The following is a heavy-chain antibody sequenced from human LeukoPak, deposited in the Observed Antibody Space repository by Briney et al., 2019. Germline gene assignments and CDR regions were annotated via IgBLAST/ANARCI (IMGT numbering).Heavy chain of an antibody. V-gene: IGHV1-69*05. CDR3: ARTPKSETYYYDSSGYSPFDY. CDR2: IIPIFGTA. J-gene: IGHJ4*02. CDR1: GGTFSSYA. Sequence: ASVKVSCKASGGTFSSYAISWVRQAPGQGLEWMGGIIPIFGTANYARKFQGRVTITTDESTSTAYMELSSLRSEDTAVYYCARTPKSETYYYDSSGYSPFDYWGQGTLVTVSS. D-gene: IGHD3-22*01.